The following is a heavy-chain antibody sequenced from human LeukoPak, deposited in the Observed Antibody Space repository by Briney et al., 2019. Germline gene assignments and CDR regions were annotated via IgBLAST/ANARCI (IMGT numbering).Heavy chain of an antibody. J-gene: IGHJ4*02. D-gene: IGHD3-22*01. CDR1: GFTFSSYA. Sequence: GGSLRLSXAASGFTFSSYAMSWVRQAPGKGLEWVSAISGSGGSTYYADSVKGRFTISRDNSKNTLYLQMNSLRAEDTAVYYCAKWGYYDSSGYYWGSDYWGQGTLVTVSS. V-gene: IGHV3-23*01. CDR3: AKWGYYDSSGYYWGSDY. CDR2: ISGSGGST.